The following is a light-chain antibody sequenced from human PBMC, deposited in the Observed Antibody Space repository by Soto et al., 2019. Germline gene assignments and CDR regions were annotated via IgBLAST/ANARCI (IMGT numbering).Light chain of an antibody. Sequence: QSVLTQPPSVSAAPGQKVTISCSGSSSNIGNNYVSWYQQLPGTAPKLLIYDNNKRPSGIPDRFSGSKSGTSATLGITGLQDGDEADYYCGTWDSSLSGGVFGGGTKL. J-gene: IGLJ2*01. CDR1: SSNIGNNY. V-gene: IGLV1-51*01. CDR2: DNN. CDR3: GTWDSSLSGGV.